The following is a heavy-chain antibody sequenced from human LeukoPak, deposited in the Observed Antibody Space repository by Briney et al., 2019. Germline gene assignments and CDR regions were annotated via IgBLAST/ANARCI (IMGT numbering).Heavy chain of an antibody. V-gene: IGHV3-48*04. D-gene: IGHD6-13*01. CDR3: ARSLQYSSRPSDY. CDR1: GFTFSSYS. CDR2: ISTSGSESTI. Sequence: AGGSLRLSCAASGFTFSSYSMNWVRQAPGKGLEWVSYISTSGSESTIYYTDSVKGRFTISRDNAKNSLYLQMNSLRAEDTAVYYCARSLQYSSRPSDYWGQGTLVTVSS. J-gene: IGHJ4*02.